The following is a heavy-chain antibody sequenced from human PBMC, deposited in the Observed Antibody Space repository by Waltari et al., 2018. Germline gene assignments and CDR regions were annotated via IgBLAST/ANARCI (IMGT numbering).Heavy chain of an antibody. V-gene: IGHV3-21*01. CDR1: GFTFSSYS. D-gene: IGHD4-17*01. CDR3: ARDGADYGFDY. J-gene: IGHJ4*02. CDR2: ISSSSSYI. Sequence: EVQLVESGGGLVKPGGSLRLSCAASGFTFSSYSMHWVRQAPGKGLEWVSSISSSSSYIYYADSVKGRFTISRDNAKNSLYLQMNSLRAEDTAVYYCARDGADYGFDYWGQGTLVTVSS.